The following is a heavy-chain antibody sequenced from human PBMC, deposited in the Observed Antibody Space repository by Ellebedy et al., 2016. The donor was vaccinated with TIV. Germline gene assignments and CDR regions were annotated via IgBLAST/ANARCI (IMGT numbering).Heavy chain of an antibody. CDR2: IRSTGSDK. CDR1: GFTFSSNG. J-gene: IGHJ4*02. V-gene: IGHV3-21*06. CDR3: SRGWSTPDS. D-gene: IGHD2-15*01. Sequence: GESLKISCAVSGFTFSSNGMHWVRQSPGKGLEWVSSIRSTGSDKYYAESVKGRFTISRDNAQNTLFLQMNSLRVEDTAVSYCSRGWSTPDSWGQGTLVIVSS.